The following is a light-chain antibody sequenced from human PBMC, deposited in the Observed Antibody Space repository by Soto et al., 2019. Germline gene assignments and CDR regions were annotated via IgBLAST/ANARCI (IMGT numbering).Light chain of an antibody. CDR3: QQYGNAPIT. CDR1: QAVYSSL. CDR2: GAS. Sequence: VLTQSPGTLSLYPGDRASLSCRASQAVYSSLLAWYQQKPGQAPRLLIYGASSRATGIPDRFSGSGSGTDFTLSISRLEVEDFAVYHCQQYGNAPITFGQGTRLEIK. V-gene: IGKV3-20*01. J-gene: IGKJ5*01.